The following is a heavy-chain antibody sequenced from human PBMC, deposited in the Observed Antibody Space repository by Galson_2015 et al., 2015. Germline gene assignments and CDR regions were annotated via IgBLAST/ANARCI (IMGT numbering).Heavy chain of an antibody. CDR1: GYTFTSYP. D-gene: IGHD3-22*01. CDR2: INAGNGNT. V-gene: IGHV1-3*01. Sequence: SVKVSCKASGYTFTSYPMHWVRRAPGQRLEWMGWINAGNGNTKYSQKFQGRVTITRDTSASTAYMELSSLRSEDTAVYYCARSIVVDMPFDYWGQGTLVTVSS. J-gene: IGHJ4*02. CDR3: ARSIVVDMPFDY.